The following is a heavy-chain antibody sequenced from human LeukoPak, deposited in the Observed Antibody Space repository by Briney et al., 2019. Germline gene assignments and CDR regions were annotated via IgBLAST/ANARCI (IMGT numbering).Heavy chain of an antibody. CDR3: ARGHSSSPYYYYYYCMDV. CDR2: IIPIFGTA. Sequence: SVKVSCKASGYTFTSYGISWVRQAPGQGLEWMGGIIPIFGTANYAQKFQGRVTITTDESTSTAYMELSSLRSEDTAVYYCARGHSSSPYYYYYYCMDVWGKGTTVTVSS. V-gene: IGHV1-69*05. CDR1: GYTFTSYG. J-gene: IGHJ6*03. D-gene: IGHD6-6*01.